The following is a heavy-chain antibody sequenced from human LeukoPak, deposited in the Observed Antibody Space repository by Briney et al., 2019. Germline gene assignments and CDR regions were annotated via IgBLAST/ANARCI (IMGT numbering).Heavy chain of an antibody. D-gene: IGHD6-19*01. CDR3: AREGPGSGCFFDY. CDR1: GYIFTSYY. Sequence: VASVKVSCKASGYIFTSYYIHWVRQAPGQGLEWMGLINPSGGNTNYAQKFQGRVTMTRDTSTSTVFMEVNSLRSEDTAMYYCAREGPGSGCFFDYWGQGTLVTVSS. V-gene: IGHV1-46*01. J-gene: IGHJ4*02. CDR2: INPSGGNT.